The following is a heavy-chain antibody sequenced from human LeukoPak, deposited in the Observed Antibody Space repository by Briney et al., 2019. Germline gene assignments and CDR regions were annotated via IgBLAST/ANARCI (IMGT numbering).Heavy chain of an antibody. Sequence: PGGSLRLSCAASGFTFSSYGMHWVRQAPGKGLEWVAVISYDGSNKYYADSVKGRFTISRDNSKNTLYLQMNSLRAEDTAVYYCAKYGMTTVTYIDYWGQGTLVTVSS. J-gene: IGHJ4*02. CDR2: ISYDGSNK. CDR1: GFTFSSYG. V-gene: IGHV3-30*18. CDR3: AKYGMTTVTYIDY. D-gene: IGHD4-17*01.